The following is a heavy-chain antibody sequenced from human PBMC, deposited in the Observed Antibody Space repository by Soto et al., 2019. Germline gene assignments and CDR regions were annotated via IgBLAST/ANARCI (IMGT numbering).Heavy chain of an antibody. D-gene: IGHD3-22*01. CDR3: ARVEYYDSSGYPD. J-gene: IGHJ4*02. Sequence: GGSLRLSCAASGFTFSSYWMHWVRQAPGKGLVWVSRINSDGSSTSYADSVKGRFTISRDNAKNALYLQMNSLRAEDTAVYYCARVEYYDSSGYPDWGQGTLVTVSS. CDR1: GFTFSSYW. CDR2: INSDGSST. V-gene: IGHV3-74*01.